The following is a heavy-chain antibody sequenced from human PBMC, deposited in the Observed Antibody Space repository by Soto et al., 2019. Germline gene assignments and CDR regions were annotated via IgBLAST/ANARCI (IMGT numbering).Heavy chain of an antibody. D-gene: IGHD5-18*01. V-gene: IGHV1-8*02. CDR3: ARMESFGSLNWFDP. CDR1: GYTFTNND. J-gene: IGHJ5*02. CDR2: MNPGSGDT. Sequence: ASVKVSCKASGYTFTNNDVSWVRQATGQGLEWMGWMNPGSGDTGYAQKFQGRVTMTRDISIATAYMELNSLTSEDTPIYYCARMESFGSLNWFDPWGQGTLVTVSS.